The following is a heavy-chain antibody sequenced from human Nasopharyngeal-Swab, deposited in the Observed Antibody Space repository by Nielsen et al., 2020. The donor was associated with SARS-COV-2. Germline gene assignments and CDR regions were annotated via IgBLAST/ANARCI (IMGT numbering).Heavy chain of an antibody. CDR3: ARDLVSSWRAIGNWYFDL. Sequence: GGSLRLSCAASGFTFSSYWMNWVRQAPGKGLEWVSSISGTSTYIYYADSVKGRFTVSRDNARNSVYLQMNSLSGDDTAVYFCARDLVSSWRAIGNWYFDLWGRGTLVTVSS. CDR1: GFTFSSYW. J-gene: IGHJ2*01. D-gene: IGHD6-13*01. CDR2: ISGTSTYI. V-gene: IGHV3-21*01.